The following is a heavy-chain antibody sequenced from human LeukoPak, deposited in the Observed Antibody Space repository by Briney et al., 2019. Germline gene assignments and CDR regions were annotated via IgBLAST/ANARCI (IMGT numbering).Heavy chain of an antibody. Sequence: PSETLSLTCAVYGGSFSGYYWSWIRQPPGKGLEWIGEINHSGSTNYNPSLMSRVTISVDTSKNQFSLKLSSVTAADTAVYYCARQRMEGSSGSDDYWGQGTLVTVSS. CDR3: ARQRMEGSSGSDDY. D-gene: IGHD6-19*01. J-gene: IGHJ4*02. V-gene: IGHV4-34*01. CDR2: INHSGST. CDR1: GGSFSGYY.